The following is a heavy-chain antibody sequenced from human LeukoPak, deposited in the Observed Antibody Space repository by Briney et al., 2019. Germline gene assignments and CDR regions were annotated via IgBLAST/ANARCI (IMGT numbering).Heavy chain of an antibody. CDR1: GYTFTGYY. D-gene: IGHD3-22*01. Sequence: ASVKVSCKASGYTFTGYYMHWVRQAPGQGLEWMGWINPNSGGTNYAQKFQGRVTMTRDTSISTVYMELSSLRSEDTAVYYCARDGRPGYDSSGYYFGNGFDYWGQGTLVTVSS. J-gene: IGHJ4*02. CDR2: INPNSGGT. CDR3: ARDGRPGYDSSGYYFGNGFDY. V-gene: IGHV1-2*02.